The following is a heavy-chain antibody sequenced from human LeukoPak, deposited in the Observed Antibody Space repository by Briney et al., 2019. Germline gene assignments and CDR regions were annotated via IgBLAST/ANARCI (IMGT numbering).Heavy chain of an antibody. D-gene: IGHD5-24*01. CDR3: ALPRRDGYNFDY. CDR2: IIPIFGTA. V-gene: IGHV1-69*05. CDR1: GGTFSSYA. J-gene: IGHJ4*02. Sequence: SVTVPCKASGGTFSSYAISWVRQAPGQGLEWMGGIIPIFGTANYAQKFQGRVTITTDESTSTAYMELSSLRSEDTAVYYCALPRRDGYNFDYWGQGTLVTVSS.